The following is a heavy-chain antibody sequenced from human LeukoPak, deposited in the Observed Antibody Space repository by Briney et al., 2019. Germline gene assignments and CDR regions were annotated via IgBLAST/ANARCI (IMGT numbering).Heavy chain of an antibody. D-gene: IGHD3-10*01. CDR1: GGTFTIYA. CDR3: ARRITFYGMDV. V-gene: IGHV1-69*13. Sequence: SVTLSCKASGGTFTIYAISWVRQAPGQGLEWMGGIIPIFGTANYAQKFQGRVTITADESTSTAYMELSSLRSEDTAVYYCARRITFYGMDVWGQGTTVTVSS. CDR2: IIPIFGTA. J-gene: IGHJ6*02.